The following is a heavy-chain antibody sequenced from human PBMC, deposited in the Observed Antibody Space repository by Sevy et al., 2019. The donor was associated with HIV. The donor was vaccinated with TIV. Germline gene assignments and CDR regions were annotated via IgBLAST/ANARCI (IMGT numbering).Heavy chain of an antibody. CDR3: ARAPPVRSGDDSLNWFDP. V-gene: IGHV4-59*01. CDR1: GGSISAYY. D-gene: IGHD5-12*01. Sequence: SETLSLTCTVSGGSISAYYWSWIRQPPGKPLEYIGYIYYTGSTNYNPSLKSRVTISVDTSKNQFSPKLNSVTAADTAVYFCARAPPVRSGDDSLNWFDPWGQGTLVTVSS. J-gene: IGHJ5*02. CDR2: IYYTGST.